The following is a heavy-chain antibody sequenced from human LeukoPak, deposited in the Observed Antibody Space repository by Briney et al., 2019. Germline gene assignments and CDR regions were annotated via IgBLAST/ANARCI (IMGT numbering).Heavy chain of an antibody. J-gene: IGHJ4*02. CDR1: GFTFSDYY. CDR2: ISSSGSTI. D-gene: IGHD2-15*01. CDR3: ARAPFGYCSDGSCPAAFDY. Sequence: PGGSLRLSCAASGFTFSDYYMSWIRQAPGKGLEWVSYISSSGSTIYYADSVKGRFTISRDDAKNSLYLQMNSLRAEDTAVYYCARAPFGYCSDGSCPAAFDYWGQGTLVTVSS. V-gene: IGHV3-11*01.